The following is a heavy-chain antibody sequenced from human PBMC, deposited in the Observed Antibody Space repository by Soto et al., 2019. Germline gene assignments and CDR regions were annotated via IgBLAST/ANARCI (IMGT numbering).Heavy chain of an antibody. CDR1: GGTFSSYA. Sequence: SVKISREVSGGTFSSYAINWVRQTPGQGVEWMGGIVPILGTTSYAQKFQGRVTITADESTSTAYMGLSSLRSEDTAVYYCARGGYSSSYRFDYWGQGTLVTVSS. J-gene: IGHJ4*02. V-gene: IGHV1-69*13. D-gene: IGHD6-19*01. CDR2: IVPILGTT. CDR3: ARGGYSSSYRFDY.